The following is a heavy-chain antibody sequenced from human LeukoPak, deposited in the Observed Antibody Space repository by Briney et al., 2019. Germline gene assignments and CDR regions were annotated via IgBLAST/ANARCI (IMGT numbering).Heavy chain of an antibody. Sequence: GGSLRLSCAASGFTFSNYAMSWVRQAPGKGLEWVSLIYSGGDTFYTDSVKGRFTISRDNSKNMVYLQMNSLRGDDTAVYYCARDGGYSGYDYLFDIWGQGTMVTVSS. D-gene: IGHD5-12*01. V-gene: IGHV3-66*01. CDR3: ARDGGYSGYDYLFDI. J-gene: IGHJ3*02. CDR2: IYSGGDT. CDR1: GFTFSNYA.